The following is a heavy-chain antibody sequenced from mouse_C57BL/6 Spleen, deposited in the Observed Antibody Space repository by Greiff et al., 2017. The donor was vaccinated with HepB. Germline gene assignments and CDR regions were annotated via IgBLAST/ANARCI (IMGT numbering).Heavy chain of an antibody. V-gene: IGHV1-19*01. J-gene: IGHJ2*01. CDR1: GYTFTDYY. CDR2: INPYNGGT. CDR3: ASGSSGYAY. Sequence: EVQLQQSGPVLVKPGASVKMSCKASGYTFTDYYMNWVKQSHGKSLEWIGVINPYNGGTSYNQKFKGKATLTVDKSSSTAYMELNSLTSEDSAVYYCASGSSGYAYWGQGTTLTVSS. D-gene: IGHD3-2*02.